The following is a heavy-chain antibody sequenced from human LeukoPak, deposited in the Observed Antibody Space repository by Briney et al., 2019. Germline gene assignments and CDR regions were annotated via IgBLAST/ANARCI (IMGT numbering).Heavy chain of an antibody. J-gene: IGHJ5*02. CDR1: GCTSSSYG. Sequence: GASLKVSCKSSGCTSSSYGISWMRQAPGQGLEWMGWISTYNGNTNYAQEFQGRVTMSTDTSTSTAYMEVRSLRSDDTAVYYCARDVPGSIGTTARFDPWGQGTLVTVSS. D-gene: IGHD1-1*01. V-gene: IGHV1-18*01. CDR2: ISTYNGNT. CDR3: ARDVPGSIGTTARFDP.